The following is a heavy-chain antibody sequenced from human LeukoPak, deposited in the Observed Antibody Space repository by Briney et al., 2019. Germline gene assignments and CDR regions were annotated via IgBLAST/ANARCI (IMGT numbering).Heavy chain of an antibody. V-gene: IGHV4-4*07. CDR1: GGSISSYY. Sequence: SETLSLTCTVSGGSISSYYWSWVRQPPGKGLEWIGRIYTSGSTNYNPSLKSRVTMSVGTSKNQFSLKLSSVTAADAAVYYCASSAHYDFWSGSTYYYYYGMDVWGQGTTVTVPS. D-gene: IGHD3-3*01. CDR3: ASSAHYDFWSGSTYYYYYGMDV. J-gene: IGHJ6*02. CDR2: IYTSGST.